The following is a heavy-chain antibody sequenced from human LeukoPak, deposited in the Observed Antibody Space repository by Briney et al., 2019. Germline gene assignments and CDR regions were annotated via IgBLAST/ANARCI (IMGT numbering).Heavy chain of an antibody. CDR1: GGSFNDYY. J-gene: IGHJ6*03. Sequence: SETLSLTCAVYGGSFNDYYWIWIRQPPGKGLEWIGEIKPSGRTNYNPSLESRVTISVDTSKNHFSLKLSSVTAADTAVYYCARRDYLDHFYYIDVWDKGNTDTVSS. CDR3: ARRDYLDHFYYIDV. V-gene: IGHV4-34*01. CDR2: IKPSGRT. D-gene: IGHD3-10*01.